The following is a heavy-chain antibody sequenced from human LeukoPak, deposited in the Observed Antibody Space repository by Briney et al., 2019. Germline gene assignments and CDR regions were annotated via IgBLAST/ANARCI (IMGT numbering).Heavy chain of an antibody. V-gene: IGHV4-59*08. D-gene: IGHD5-12*01. CDR3: ARGYSGYNAR. J-gene: IGHJ4*02. CDR2: IYYSGST. CDR1: GVSISSYY. Sequence: SETLSLTCTVSGVSISSYYWSWLRQPPGKGLEWVGYIYYSGSTNYNPSLKSRVTISVDTSKNQFSLRLSSVTAADTAVYYCARGYSGYNARWGQGTLVTVSS.